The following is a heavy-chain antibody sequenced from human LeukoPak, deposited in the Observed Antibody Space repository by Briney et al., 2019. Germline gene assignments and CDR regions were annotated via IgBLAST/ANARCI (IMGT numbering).Heavy chain of an antibody. V-gene: IGHV4-4*07. CDR2: IYTSGST. J-gene: IGHJ4*02. Sequence: SETLSPTCTVSGGSISSYYWSWIRQPAGKGLEWIGRIYTSGSTNYNPSLKSRVTMSVDTSKNQFSLKLSSVTAADTAVYYCARDDTAPRALGIHYWGQGTLVTVSS. CDR1: GGSISSYY. CDR3: ARDDTAPRALGIHY. D-gene: IGHD7-27*01.